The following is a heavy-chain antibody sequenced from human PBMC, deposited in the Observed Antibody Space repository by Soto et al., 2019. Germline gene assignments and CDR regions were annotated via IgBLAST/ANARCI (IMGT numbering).Heavy chain of an antibody. D-gene: IGHD2-2*02. Sequence: GXSVKVSYNAFGYLFTTYGIIWVLQAPGQGLEWMGWISAYNGNTKYAQKLQGRVTMTTDTSTSTAYMELRSLRSDDTAAYYCARERCSSTSCYKGPFYYYGLDVWGQGTTVTVSS. J-gene: IGHJ6*02. CDR1: GYLFTTYG. CDR3: ARERCSSTSCYKGPFYYYGLDV. CDR2: ISAYNGNT. V-gene: IGHV1-18*01.